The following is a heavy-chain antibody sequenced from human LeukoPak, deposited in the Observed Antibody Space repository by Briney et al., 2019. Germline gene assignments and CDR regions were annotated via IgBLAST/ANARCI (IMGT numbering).Heavy chain of an antibody. D-gene: IGHD4-23*01. CDR1: GFTVSRNY. Sequence: GGSLRLSCAASGFTVSRNYMSWVRQAPGKGLEWVAVISYDGNHQYYSDFVKGRFTISRDNSNHTVHLQMDSLRAEDTAFYYCARSDYGGFYDMFDFWGQGTLVIVSS. CDR3: ARSDYGGFYDMFDF. V-gene: IGHV3-30*03. J-gene: IGHJ4*02. CDR2: ISYDGNHQ.